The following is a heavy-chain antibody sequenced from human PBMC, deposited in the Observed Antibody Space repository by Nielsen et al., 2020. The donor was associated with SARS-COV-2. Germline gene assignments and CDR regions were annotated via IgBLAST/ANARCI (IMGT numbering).Heavy chain of an antibody. J-gene: IGHJ4*02. D-gene: IGHD4-17*01. CDR1: GYTFRNYD. V-gene: IGHV3-48*03. Sequence: GESLKISCAGSGYTFRNYDMSWVRQAPGKGLEWLSYISSTGDTVHYADSVKGRFTISRDTARKSIYLQLNNLRADDTAVYSCARPSPNDYVYFDVWGQGTLVTVSS. CDR3: ARPSPNDYVYFDV. CDR2: ISSTGDTV.